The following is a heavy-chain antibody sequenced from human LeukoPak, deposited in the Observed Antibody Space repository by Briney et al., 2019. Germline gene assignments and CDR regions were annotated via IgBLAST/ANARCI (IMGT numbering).Heavy chain of an antibody. D-gene: IGHD3-3*01. CDR1: GFSFGNYW. CDR2: IKQDGSEK. J-gene: IGHJ4*02. V-gene: IGHV3-7*01. CDR3: ARTDFWSGYADH. Sequence: GGSLRLSCAASGFSFGNYWMSWVRQAPGKGLEWVANIKQDGSEKYYVDSVKGRFTISRDNAKNSLYLQMNSLRAEDTAVYYCARTDFWSGYADHWGQGTLVTVSS.